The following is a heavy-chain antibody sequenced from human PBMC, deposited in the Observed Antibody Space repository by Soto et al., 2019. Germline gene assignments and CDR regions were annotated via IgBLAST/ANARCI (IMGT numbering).Heavy chain of an antibody. V-gene: IGHV4-38-2*02. D-gene: IGHD1-26*01. Sequence: PSETLSLTCAFSGYSISSGYYCGWIRQPPGKGLEWIGSIYHSGSTYYNPSLKSRVTISVDTSKNQFSLKLSSVTAADTAVYYCARDSGSYSYGMDVWGQGTTVTVSS. J-gene: IGHJ6*02. CDR3: ARDSGSYSYGMDV. CDR2: IYHSGST. CDR1: GYSISSGYY.